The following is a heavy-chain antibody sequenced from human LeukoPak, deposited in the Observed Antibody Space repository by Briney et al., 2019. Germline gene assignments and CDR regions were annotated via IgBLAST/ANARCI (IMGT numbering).Heavy chain of an antibody. CDR2: IYSSGST. V-gene: IGHV4-59*08. J-gene: IGHJ5*02. CDR1: GGSINNNY. CDR3: AKRAVTTAGDLWFDP. Sequence: SETLSLTCTVSGGSINNNYWGWFRQPQGKGLEWLGYIYSSGSTTYNPSLESRLAISIDTSKNHFSLKLSSVTAADTAVYFCAKRAVTTAGDLWFDPWGQGTLVTVSS. D-gene: IGHD2-21*01.